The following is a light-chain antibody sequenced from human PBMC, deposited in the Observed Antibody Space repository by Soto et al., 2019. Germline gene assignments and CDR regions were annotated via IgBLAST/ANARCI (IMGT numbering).Light chain of an antibody. J-gene: IGKJ4*01. Sequence: DIPMTQSPSSLSASVGDRVIITCRASQGIGKYLGWFQQQPGKAPKSLIFAASNLQSGVPSKFSGSGSGTDFTLTINNLQPEDSATYYCQQYERYPFTFGGGTKVEI. CDR3: QQYERYPFT. CDR1: QGIGKY. V-gene: IGKV1-16*02. CDR2: AAS.